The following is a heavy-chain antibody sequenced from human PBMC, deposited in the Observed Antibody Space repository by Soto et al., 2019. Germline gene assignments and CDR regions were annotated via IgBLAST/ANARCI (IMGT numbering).Heavy chain of an antibody. V-gene: IGHV1-18*01. D-gene: IGHD3-10*01. Sequence: QVQLVQSGAEVKKPGASVKVSCKASGYTFTSYGISWVRQAPGQGLEWMGWISAYNGNTNYAQKLQGRVTMTTDTATSTAYMELRSLGSDDTAVYYWARPDTMVRGVPSNDAFDIWGQGTMVTVSS. CDR1: GYTFTSYG. CDR2: ISAYNGNT. CDR3: ARPDTMVRGVPSNDAFDI. J-gene: IGHJ3*02.